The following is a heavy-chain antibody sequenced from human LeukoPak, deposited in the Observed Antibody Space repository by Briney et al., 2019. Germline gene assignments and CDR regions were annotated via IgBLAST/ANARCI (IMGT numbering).Heavy chain of an antibody. Sequence: SETLSLTCTVSGGSISSNTYYWGRIRQPPGKGLKWIGSIFYSGSTHYNPSLKSPVTISVDTSKTQFSLKLSSVTAADTAVYYCARDYQGGYGDKTVDYWGQGTLVTVSS. CDR2: IFYSGST. CDR1: GGSISSNTYY. V-gene: IGHV4-39*07. D-gene: IGHD5-18*01. J-gene: IGHJ4*02. CDR3: ARDYQGGYGDKTVDY.